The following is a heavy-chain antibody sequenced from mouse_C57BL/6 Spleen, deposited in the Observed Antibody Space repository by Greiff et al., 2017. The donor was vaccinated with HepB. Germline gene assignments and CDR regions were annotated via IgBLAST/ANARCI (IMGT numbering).Heavy chain of an antibody. Sequence: VQLQESGAELVRPGASVTLSCKASGYTFTDYEMHWVKQTPVHGLEWIGAIDPETGGTAYNQKFKGKAILTADKSSSTAYMELRSLTSEDSAVYYCTREGIYYGNSLDYWGQGTTLTVSS. J-gene: IGHJ2*01. CDR3: TREGIYYGNSLDY. CDR2: IDPETGGT. CDR1: GYTFTDYE. V-gene: IGHV1-15*01. D-gene: IGHD2-1*01.